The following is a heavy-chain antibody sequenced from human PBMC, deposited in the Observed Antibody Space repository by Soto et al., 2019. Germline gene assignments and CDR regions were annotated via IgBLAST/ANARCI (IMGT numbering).Heavy chain of an antibody. CDR1: GGSITTGGRY. D-gene: IGHD1-1*01. V-gene: IGHV4-31*02. CDR2: IYYSGNT. J-gene: IGHJ3*02. Sequence: QVRLQEWGPGLVKPSQTLSLKCSVSGGSITTGGRYWSWIRQLPGKGLEWIGDIYYSGNTYYNASLKSRVTISVEAAKNQFSLKLSSVTAAVTAVYYCAQALVFTGGDGFDIWGQGRLVTVSS. CDR3: AQALVFTGGDGFDI.